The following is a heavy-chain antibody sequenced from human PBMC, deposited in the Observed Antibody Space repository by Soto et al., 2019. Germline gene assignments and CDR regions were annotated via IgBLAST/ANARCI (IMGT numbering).Heavy chain of an antibody. Sequence: VQLVESGGGLVKPGGSLRLSCAASGFTFSDYYMSWIRQAPGKGLEWVSGISWNSGSIGYADSVRGRFTISRDNAKNSLYLQMNSLSAEDTAFYYCAKDMDDHSVSGRHEGYFDYWGQGTLVTVSS. CDR2: ISWNSGSI. D-gene: IGHD3-10*01. CDR1: GFTFSDYY. CDR3: AKDMDDHSVSGRHEGYFDY. V-gene: IGHV3-9*01. J-gene: IGHJ4*02.